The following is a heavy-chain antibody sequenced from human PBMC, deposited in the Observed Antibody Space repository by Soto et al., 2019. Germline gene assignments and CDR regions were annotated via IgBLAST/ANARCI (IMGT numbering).Heavy chain of an antibody. J-gene: IGHJ4*02. V-gene: IGHV4-34*01. CDR2: INHSGST. Sequence: QVQLQQWGAGLLKPSETLSLTCAVYGGSFSGYYWSWIRQPPGKGLEWIGEINHSGSTNYNPSHKSRVTIPVDTSKNQFSLKLSAVTAADTAVYYCARGPGFLAVAGTIDYWGQGTLVTVSS. D-gene: IGHD6-19*01. CDR1: GGSFSGYY. CDR3: ARGPGFLAVAGTIDY.